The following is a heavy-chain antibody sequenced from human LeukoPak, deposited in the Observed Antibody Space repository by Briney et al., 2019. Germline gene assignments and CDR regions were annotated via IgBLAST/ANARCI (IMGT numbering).Heavy chain of an antibody. CDR1: GYTFTGYY. J-gene: IGHJ6*03. V-gene: IGHV1-2*02. CDR2: INPNSGGT. CDR3: ARGTLNLAARPDLDYYYYYYMDV. Sequence: GASVKVSCKASGYTFTGYYMHWVRQAPGQGLEWMGWINPNSGGTNYAQKFQGRVTITADESTSTAYMELSSLRSEDTAVYYCARGTLNLAARPDLDYYYYYYMDVWGKGTTVTVSS. D-gene: IGHD6-6*01.